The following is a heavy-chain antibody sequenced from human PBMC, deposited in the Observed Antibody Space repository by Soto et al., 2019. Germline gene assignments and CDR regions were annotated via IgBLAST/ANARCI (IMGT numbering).Heavy chain of an antibody. CDR1: GYIFTAYF. D-gene: IGHD1-20*01. Sequence: QVQLVQSGAEVKKPGASVKVSCKTSGYIFTAYFMHWVRLAPGHGLEWMGWINPYSGGRNYAQNFHDRVTMTTDTSISTAYLELSGLKSDDTAVYYCATREGSDNSDSFEYWGQATLFTVSS. CDR3: ATREGSDNSDSFEY. V-gene: IGHV1-2*02. CDR2: INPYSGGR. J-gene: IGHJ4*02.